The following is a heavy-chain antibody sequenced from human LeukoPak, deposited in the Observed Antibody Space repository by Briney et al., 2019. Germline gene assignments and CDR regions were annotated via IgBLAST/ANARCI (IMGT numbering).Heavy chain of an antibody. D-gene: IGHD3-22*01. V-gene: IGHV1-69*13. CDR2: IIPIFGTA. CDR1: GGTFSSYA. CDR3: ARDSYYDSSVGDAFDI. J-gene: IGHJ3*02. Sequence: SVKVSCTASGGTFSSYAISWVRQAPGQGLEWMGGIIPIFGTANYAQKFQGRVTFTADESTSTAYMELSSLRSEDTAVYYCARDSYYDSSVGDAFDIWGQGTMVTVSS.